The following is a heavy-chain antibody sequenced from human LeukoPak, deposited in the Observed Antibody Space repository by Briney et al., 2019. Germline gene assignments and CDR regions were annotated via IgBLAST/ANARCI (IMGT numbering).Heavy chain of an antibody. CDR2: IYYSGST. CDR1: GRSISSYY. Sequence: SETLSLTCTVSGRSISSYYWSWIRQPPGKGLEWIGYIYYSGSTNYNPSLKSRVTISVDTSKNQFSLKLSSVTAAETAVYYCARDGDSSGWYNAFDIWGQGTMVTVSS. J-gene: IGHJ3*02. D-gene: IGHD6-19*01. CDR3: ARDGDSSGWYNAFDI. V-gene: IGHV4-59*01.